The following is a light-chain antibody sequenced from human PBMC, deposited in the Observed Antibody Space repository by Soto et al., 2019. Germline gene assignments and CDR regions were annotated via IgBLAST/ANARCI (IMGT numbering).Light chain of an antibody. J-gene: IGKJ1*01. Sequence: DIQMTHSPSSLSASLVDRVTITCRASQSISSYLNWYQQKPGKAPKLLIYSASSLQSGVPSRFSGSGSGTDFTLTLSSLRPEDFATYYCQQGYSTLWTFGQGTKVEIK. CDR2: SAS. V-gene: IGKV1-39*01. CDR1: QSISSY. CDR3: QQGYSTLWT.